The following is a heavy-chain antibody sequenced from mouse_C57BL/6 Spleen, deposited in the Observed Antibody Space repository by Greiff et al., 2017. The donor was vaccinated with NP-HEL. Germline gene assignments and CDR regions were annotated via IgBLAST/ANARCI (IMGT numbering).Heavy chain of an antibody. D-gene: IGHD4-1*02. CDR1: GYAFSSYW. CDR3: ARTSTGTGAMDY. CDR2: IYPGDGDT. Sequence: VKLVESGAELVKPGASVKISCKASGYAFSSYWMNWVKQRPGKGLEWIGQIYPGDGDTNYNGKFKGKATLTADKSSSTAYMQLSSLTSEDSAVYFCARTSTGTGAMDYWGQGTSVTVSS. J-gene: IGHJ4*01. V-gene: IGHV1-80*01.